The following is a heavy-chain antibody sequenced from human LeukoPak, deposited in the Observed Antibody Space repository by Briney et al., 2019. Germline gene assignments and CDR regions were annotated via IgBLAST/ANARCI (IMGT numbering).Heavy chain of an antibody. V-gene: IGHV3-53*01. Sequence: AGGALRLSCAAPWFTVSNNYMRRVRPAPGEGLEWGSIIYSGGSTYYADSVKGRFTISRDSSKNTLYLQMNSLRAEDTAVYYCAKVAFRSSSYISGIDYWGQGTLVTVSS. CDR1: WFTVSNNY. J-gene: IGHJ4*02. CDR2: IYSGGST. CDR3: AKVAFRSSSYISGIDY. D-gene: IGHD6-6*01.